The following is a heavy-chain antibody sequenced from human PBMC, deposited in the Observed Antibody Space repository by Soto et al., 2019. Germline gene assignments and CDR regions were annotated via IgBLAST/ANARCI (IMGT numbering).Heavy chain of an antibody. CDR2: IDPSDSYT. CDR3: ARFPTRAYYYYGMDV. J-gene: IGHJ6*02. CDR1: GYSFTSYW. V-gene: IGHV5-10-1*01. Sequence: GESLKISCKGSGYSFTSYWISWVRQMPGKGLEWMGRIDPSDSYTNYSPSFQGHVTISADKSISTAYLQWSSLKASDTAMYYCARFPTRAYYYYGMDVWCQGTTVTVSS. D-gene: IGHD1-1*01.